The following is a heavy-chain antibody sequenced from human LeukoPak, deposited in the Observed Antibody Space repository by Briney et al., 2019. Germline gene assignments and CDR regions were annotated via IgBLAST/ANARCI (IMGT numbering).Heavy chain of an antibody. J-gene: IGHJ6*03. D-gene: IGHD3-10*01. CDR1: GYTFTSYY. V-gene: IGHV1-46*01. Sequence: AASVKVSCKASGYTFTSYYMHWVRQAPGQGLEWMGIINPSGGSTSYAQKFQGRVTMTRDTSTSTVYMELSSLRSEDTAVYYCARVSDGFGDPALYYYMDVWGKGTTVTVSS. CDR2: INPSGGST. CDR3: ARVSDGFGDPALYYYMDV.